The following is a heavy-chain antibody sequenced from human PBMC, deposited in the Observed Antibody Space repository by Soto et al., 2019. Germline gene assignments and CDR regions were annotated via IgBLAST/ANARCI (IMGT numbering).Heavy chain of an antibody. CDR2: IFYSGSA. CDR3: AAEEDGGSSKFDY. J-gene: IGHJ4*02. CDR1: GGSVSSDDHY. D-gene: IGHD1-26*01. Sequence: SETLSLTCTVSGGSVSSDDHYWNWIRQPPGKGLEWIGYIFYSGSAYYNPSLQSRLTISVDTSNNQFSLKLNSVTAEDTGVYYCAAEEDGGSSKFDYWGQGTLVTVSS. V-gene: IGHV4-30-4*01.